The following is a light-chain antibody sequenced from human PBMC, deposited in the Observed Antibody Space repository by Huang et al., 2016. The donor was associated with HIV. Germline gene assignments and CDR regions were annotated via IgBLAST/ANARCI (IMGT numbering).Light chain of an antibody. Sequence: DIQMTQSPSSLSASVGERVTITCRTSQDIDTYLNWYQQRPGKAPRLLIYNSMKLQSGVPSRFNGTGSGTDFALTVTNLQPEDVATYFCQQSYTLTFTFGPGT. V-gene: IGKV1-39*01. CDR3: QQSYTLTFT. CDR1: QDIDTY. CDR2: NSM. J-gene: IGKJ3*01.